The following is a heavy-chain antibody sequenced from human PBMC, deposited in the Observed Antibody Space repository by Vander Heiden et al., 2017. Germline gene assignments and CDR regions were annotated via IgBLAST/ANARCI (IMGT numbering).Heavy chain of an antibody. CDR1: GFSLITGGVA. CDR3: AHRQVSSFDY. Sequence: QITLKESGTTLVKPTQTLTLTCTFTGFSLITGGVAVGWIRQPPGKALEWLALIYGNDDKRYSPSLKSRLTITKDTSKYQVVLSMTNMDPVDTATYYCAHRQVSSFDYWGQGALVTVSS. D-gene: IGHD6-6*01. CDR2: IYGNDDK. V-gene: IGHV2-5*01. J-gene: IGHJ4*02.